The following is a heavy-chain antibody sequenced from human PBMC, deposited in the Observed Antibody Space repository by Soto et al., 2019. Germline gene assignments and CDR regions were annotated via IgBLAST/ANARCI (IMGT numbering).Heavy chain of an antibody. CDR2: IYYSGST. V-gene: IGHV4-39*01. Sequence: QLQLQESGPGLVKPSETLSLTCTVSGGSISSSSYYWGWIRQPPGKGLEWIGSIYYSGSTYYNPSLKSRVTLSVDTSKNQFSLKLSSVTAADTAVYYCARSGAIVLMVYANNWFDPWGQGTLVTVSS. CDR1: GGSISSSSYY. CDR3: ARSGAIVLMVYANNWFDP. J-gene: IGHJ5*02. D-gene: IGHD2-8*01.